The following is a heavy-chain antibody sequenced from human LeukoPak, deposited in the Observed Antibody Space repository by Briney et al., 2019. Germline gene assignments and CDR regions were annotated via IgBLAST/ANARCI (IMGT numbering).Heavy chain of an antibody. Sequence: SETPSLTCAVYGGSFSGYYWSWIRQSPGKGLEWIGEINHSGSINYNPSLKSRVTISVDTSKNQFSLKVSSVTAADTAVYYCARGRSNSFTIPWDYWGQGTLVTVSS. V-gene: IGHV4-34*01. J-gene: IGHJ4*02. D-gene: IGHD2/OR15-2a*01. CDR1: GGSFSGYY. CDR3: ARGRSNSFTIPWDY. CDR2: INHSGSI.